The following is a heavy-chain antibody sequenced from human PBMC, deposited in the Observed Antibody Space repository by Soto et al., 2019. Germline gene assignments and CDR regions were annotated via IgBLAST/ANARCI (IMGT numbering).Heavy chain of an antibody. V-gene: IGHV3-33*01. CDR3: ALSLQRDYYFDY. CDR2: IWYDGSNK. D-gene: IGHD5-18*01. Sequence: QVQLVESGGGVVQPGRSLRLSCAASGFTFSSYGMHWVRQAPGKGLEWVAVIWYDGSNKYYADSVKGRFTISRDNSKNTLYLQMNSLRAEDTAVYYCALSLQRDYYFDYWGQGTLVTVSS. CDR1: GFTFSSYG. J-gene: IGHJ4*02.